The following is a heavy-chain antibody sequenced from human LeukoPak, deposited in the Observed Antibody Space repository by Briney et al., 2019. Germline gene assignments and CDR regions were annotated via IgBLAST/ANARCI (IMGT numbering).Heavy chain of an antibody. Sequence: EPSETLSLTCTVSGGSISSYYWSWIRQPPGKGLEWIGYIYDSGSTKYNPSLKSRVTISVDTSKNQFSLKLSSVTAADTAVYYCARWYSSGWAFDYWGQGTLVTVSS. D-gene: IGHD6-19*01. J-gene: IGHJ4*02. CDR1: GGSISSYY. CDR3: ARWYSSGWAFDY. CDR2: IYDSGST. V-gene: IGHV4-59*08.